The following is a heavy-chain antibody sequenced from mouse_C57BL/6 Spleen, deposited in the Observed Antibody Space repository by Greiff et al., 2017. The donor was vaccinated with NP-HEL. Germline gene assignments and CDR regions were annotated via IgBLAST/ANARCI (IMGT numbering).Heavy chain of an antibody. V-gene: IGHV1-52*01. CDR2: IDPSDSET. CDR1: GYTFTSYW. Sequence: QVQLQQPGAELVRPGSSVKLSCKASGYTFTSYWMHWVKQRPIQGLEWIGNIDPSDSETHYNQKFKDKATLTVDKPSSTAYMQLSSLTSEDSAVYYCARGGEGYYLYFDYWGQGTTLTVSS. D-gene: IGHD2-3*01. J-gene: IGHJ2*01. CDR3: ARGGEGYYLYFDY.